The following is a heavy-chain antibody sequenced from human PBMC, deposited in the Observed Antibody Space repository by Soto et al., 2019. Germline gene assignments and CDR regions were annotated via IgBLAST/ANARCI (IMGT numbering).Heavy chain of an antibody. D-gene: IGHD1-26*01. Sequence: GESLKISCKGSGYSFTSYWISWVRQMPGKGLEWMGRIDPSDSYTNYSPSFQGHVTISADKSISTAYLQWSSLKASDTAMYYCARHPPGWELHRPFDYWGQGTLVTVS. CDR3: ARHPPGWELHRPFDY. CDR2: IDPSDSYT. V-gene: IGHV5-10-1*01. CDR1: GYSFTSYW. J-gene: IGHJ4*02.